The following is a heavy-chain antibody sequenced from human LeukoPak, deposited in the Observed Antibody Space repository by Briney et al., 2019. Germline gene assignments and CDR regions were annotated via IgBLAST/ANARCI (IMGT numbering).Heavy chain of an antibody. CDR1: GFTFSSYA. CDR2: ISGSGGST. CDR3: AKAPHGVVWFGEYYFDY. J-gene: IGHJ4*02. V-gene: IGHV3-23*01. Sequence: GGSLRLSCAASGFTFSSYAMSWVRQAPGKGLEWVSAISGSGGSTYYADSVKGRFTISRDNSKNTLYLQMNSLRAKDTAVYYCAKAPHGVVWFGEYYFDYWGQGTLVTVSS. D-gene: IGHD3-10*01.